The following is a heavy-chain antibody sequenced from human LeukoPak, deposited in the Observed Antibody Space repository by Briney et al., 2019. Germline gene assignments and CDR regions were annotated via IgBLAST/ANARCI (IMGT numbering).Heavy chain of an antibody. CDR2: INPRGGSA. V-gene: IGHV1-46*01. D-gene: IGHD3-10*01. J-gene: IGHJ4*02. Sequence: WASVTVSCTTSGYTFTSYYMHWVRQAPGQGLEWMGIINPRGGSASSAQKFQGRVTLTRDTSTSTVYMDLSSLRSQDTAVYYCARDYHGSGSLTTFDYWGQGTLVTVSS. CDR1: GYTFTSYY. CDR3: ARDYHGSGSLTTFDY.